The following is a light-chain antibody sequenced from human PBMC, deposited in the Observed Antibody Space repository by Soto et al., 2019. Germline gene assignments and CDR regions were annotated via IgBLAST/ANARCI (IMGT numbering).Light chain of an antibody. CDR3: QYYGSSHSNT. J-gene: IGKJ5*01. Sequence: EIVLTQSPGTLSLSPGEIATLSCRASQSISSNYLAWYQHKPGQAPRLLIYDASSYATGPPDRFSGSGSGTDFSLTISRLEPEDFAVYYCQYYGSSHSNTFGQGTRLEIK. CDR2: DAS. V-gene: IGKV3-20*01. CDR1: QSISSNY.